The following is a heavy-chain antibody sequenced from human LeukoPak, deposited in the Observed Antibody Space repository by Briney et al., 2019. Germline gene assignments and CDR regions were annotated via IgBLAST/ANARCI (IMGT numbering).Heavy chain of an antibody. CDR2: IYYSGST. CDR1: GGSISSSSYY. D-gene: IGHD5-18*01. V-gene: IGHV4-39*07. CDR3: ASLGGYTYGYRY. J-gene: IGHJ4*02. Sequence: SETLSLTCTVSGGSISSSSYYRGWIRQPPGKGLEWIGSIYYSGSTYYNPSLKSRVTISVDTSKNQFSLKLSSVTAADTAVYYCASLGGYTYGYRYWGQGTLVTVSS.